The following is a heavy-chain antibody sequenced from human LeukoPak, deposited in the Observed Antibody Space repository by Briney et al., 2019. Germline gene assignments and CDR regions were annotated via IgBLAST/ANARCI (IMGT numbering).Heavy chain of an antibody. D-gene: IGHD2-2*01. CDR2: ISGSGGST. J-gene: IGHJ4*02. Sequence: GGSLRLSCAASGFTFSNAWMSWVRQAPGKGLEWVSAISGSGGSTYYADSVKGRFTISRDNSKNTLYLLMNSLRAEDTAVYYCARDRWSNLQYQLFFWGQGTLVTVSS. V-gene: IGHV3-23*01. CDR3: ARDRWSNLQYQLFF. CDR1: GFTFSNAW.